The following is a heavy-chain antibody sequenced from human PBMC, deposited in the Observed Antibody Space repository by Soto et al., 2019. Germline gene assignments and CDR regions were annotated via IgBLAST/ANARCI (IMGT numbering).Heavy chain of an antibody. Sequence: QVQLVQSGAEVREPGASVKVSCKASGYSFTSYAISWVRQAPGQGLEWMGWISGYNGNTKYVEKVQGRVTMTTDTSPSPAQMELTKLRTDDSAVFYGPRGGSVVVGAELDFWGQGSLVHVSS. CDR2: ISGYNGNT. D-gene: IGHD3-16*01. CDR1: GYSFTSYA. CDR3: PRGGSVVVGAELDF. J-gene: IGHJ4*02. V-gene: IGHV1-18*01.